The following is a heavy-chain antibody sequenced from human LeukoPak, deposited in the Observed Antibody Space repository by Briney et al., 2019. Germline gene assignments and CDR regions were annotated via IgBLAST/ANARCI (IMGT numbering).Heavy chain of an antibody. V-gene: IGHV4-30-2*01. D-gene: IGHD3-3*01. CDR3: ARTRDFWNGYFDY. CDR2: ILHSGST. CDR1: GGSITSGTYY. Sequence: SETLSLTCDVSGGSITSGTYYWSWIRQPPGKGLEWIGYILHSGSTYQNPSLKSRVTISVDTSKSQFSLKLSSVTAADTAVYYCARTRDFWNGYFDYWGREPWSPSPQ. J-gene: IGHJ4*02.